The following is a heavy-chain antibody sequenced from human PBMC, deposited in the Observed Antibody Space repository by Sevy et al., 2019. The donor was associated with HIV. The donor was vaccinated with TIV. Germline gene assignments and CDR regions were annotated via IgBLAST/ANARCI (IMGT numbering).Heavy chain of an antibody. J-gene: IGHJ4*02. CDR1: GYTFTSYG. CDR3: ARGGAYDSSGYYYGY. D-gene: IGHD3-22*01. V-gene: IGHV1-18*04. CDR2: ISAYNGNT. Sequence: ASVKVSCKASGYTFTSYGISWVRQAPGQGLEWMGWISAYNGNTNYAQKLQGRVTMTTDTSTSTAYMELRSLRSDDTAGYYCARGGAYDSSGYYYGYWGQGTLVTVSS.